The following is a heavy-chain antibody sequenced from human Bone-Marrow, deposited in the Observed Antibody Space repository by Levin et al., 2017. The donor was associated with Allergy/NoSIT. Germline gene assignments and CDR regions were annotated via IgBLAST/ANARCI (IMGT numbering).Heavy chain of an antibody. D-gene: IGHD1-26*01. Sequence: SCTVSGDTISSKDYYWSWIRQPAGKPLEYIGRIYTSGSTQYNPSLKSRVTISIDTSKNQFSLKLTSMTATDTAVYYCAREWYGGASPIDFWGQGTLVTVSS. CDR3: AREWYGGASPIDF. CDR1: GDTISSKDYY. V-gene: IGHV4-61*02. CDR2: IYTSGST. J-gene: IGHJ4*02.